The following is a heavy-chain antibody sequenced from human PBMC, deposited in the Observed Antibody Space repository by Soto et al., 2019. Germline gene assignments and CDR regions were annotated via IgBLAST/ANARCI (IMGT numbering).Heavy chain of an antibody. J-gene: IGHJ5*02. CDR3: ARDPSIAARFWFDP. Sequence: GGSLRLSCAASGFTFSDYYMGWIRQAPGKGLEWVSYISSSGSTIYYADSVKGRFTISRDNAKNSLYLQMNSLRAEDTAVYYCARDPSIAARFWFDPWGQGTLVTVSS. CDR1: GFTFSDYY. D-gene: IGHD6-6*01. CDR2: ISSSGSTI. V-gene: IGHV3-11*01.